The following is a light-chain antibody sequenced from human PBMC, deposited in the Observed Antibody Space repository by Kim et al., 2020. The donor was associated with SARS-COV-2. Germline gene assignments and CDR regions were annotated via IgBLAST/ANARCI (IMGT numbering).Light chain of an antibody. Sequence: DIQMTQSPSTLSASVGDTVTITCRASRSFSAWLAWYQQKPGQAPKLLISKASSLESGVPSRFRGSGSGTEFTLTITGLQPDDFATYYCQQYNAYPGTFGQGTKVDIK. CDR1: RSFSAW. CDR2: KAS. V-gene: IGKV1-5*03. J-gene: IGKJ1*01. CDR3: QQYNAYPGT.